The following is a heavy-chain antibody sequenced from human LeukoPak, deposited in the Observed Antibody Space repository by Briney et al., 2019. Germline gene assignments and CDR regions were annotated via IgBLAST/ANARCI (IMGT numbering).Heavy chain of an antibody. CDR2: ISGSGGST. J-gene: IGHJ4*02. CDR1: GFTFSSYA. Sequence: PGGSLRLSCAASGFTFSSYAMSWVRQAPGKGLEWVSAISGSGGSTYYADSVKGRFTISRDNSKNTLYLQMNSLRAEDTAVYYCATISSYYYGSGMEDYWGQGTLVTVSS. D-gene: IGHD3-10*01. CDR3: ATISSYYYGSGMEDY. V-gene: IGHV3-23*01.